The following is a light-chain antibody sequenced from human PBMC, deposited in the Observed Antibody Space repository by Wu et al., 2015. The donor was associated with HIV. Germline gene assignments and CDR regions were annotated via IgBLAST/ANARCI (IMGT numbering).Light chain of an antibody. CDR1: QSVSSNH. V-gene: IGKV3-20*01. CDR3: QQYGSSPLT. J-gene: IGKJ4*01. Sequence: DIVLTQSPGTLSLSPGERATLSCRASQSVSSNHLAWYQQKPGQAPRLLIYGASGRATGIPDRFSGSGSGTDFTLIISRLEPEDFAVYYCQQYGSSPLTFGGGTTLEIK. CDR2: GAS.